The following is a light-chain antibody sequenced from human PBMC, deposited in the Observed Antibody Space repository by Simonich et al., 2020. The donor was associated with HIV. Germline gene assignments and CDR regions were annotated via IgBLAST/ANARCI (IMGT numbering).Light chain of an antibody. CDR3: SSHTTSRPWV. CDR1: SSDVGDFHY. Sequence: QSALTQPASVSGSPGQSITISCSGTSSDVGDFHYFSWYQQHPGKAPKLIIYDVNNRPSGVSNRFSGSKSGNTASLTISGLQAEDEADYFCSSHTTSRPWVFGGGTKLTVL. CDR2: DVN. J-gene: IGLJ3*02. V-gene: IGLV2-14*03.